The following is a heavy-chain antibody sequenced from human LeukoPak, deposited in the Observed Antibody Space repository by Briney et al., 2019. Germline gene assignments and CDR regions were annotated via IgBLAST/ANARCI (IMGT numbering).Heavy chain of an antibody. V-gene: IGHV4-38-2*02. CDR3: ARDIYGGNS. CDR2: IYHSGST. CDR1: GSSISSGYY. D-gene: IGHD4-23*01. J-gene: IGHJ4*02. Sequence: SETLSLTCTVSGSSISSGYYWGWIRQPPGKGLEWIGSIYHSGSTYYNPSLKSRVTISVDTFKNQFSLKLSSVTAADTAVYYCARDIYGGNSWGQGTPVTISS.